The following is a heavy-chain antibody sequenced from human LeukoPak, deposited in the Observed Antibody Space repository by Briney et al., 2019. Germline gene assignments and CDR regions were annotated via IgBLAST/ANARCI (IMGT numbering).Heavy chain of an antibody. Sequence: GGSLKLSCEASGFTFSNDYISWVRQAPGKGLEWVGRIKSKTDGGTTDYAAPVKGRFTISRDDTKNTLYLQMNSLKTEDTAVYYCTTTDAKAMVVVDYWGQGTLVTVSS. CDR3: TTTDAKAMVVVDY. V-gene: IGHV3-15*01. J-gene: IGHJ4*02. CDR1: GFTFSNDY. D-gene: IGHD5-18*01. CDR2: IKSKTDGGTT.